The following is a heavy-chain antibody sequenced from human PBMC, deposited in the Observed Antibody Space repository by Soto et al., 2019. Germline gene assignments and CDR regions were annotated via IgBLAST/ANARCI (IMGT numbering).Heavy chain of an antibody. D-gene: IGHD6-13*01. CDR3: ARASLAAAQAYYYYYMDV. Sequence: ASVKVSCKASGYTFTSYGISWVRQAPGQGLEWMGWISAYNGNTNYAQKLQGRVTMTTDTSTSTAYMELRSLRSDDTAVYYCARASLAAAQAYYYYYMDVWGKGTTVTVSS. J-gene: IGHJ6*03. V-gene: IGHV1-18*01. CDR1: GYTFTSYG. CDR2: ISAYNGNT.